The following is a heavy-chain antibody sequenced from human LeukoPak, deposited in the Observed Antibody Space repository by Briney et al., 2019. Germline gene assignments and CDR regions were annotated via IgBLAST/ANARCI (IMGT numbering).Heavy chain of an antibody. CDR1: GGSFSGYY. V-gene: IGHV4-34*01. CDR2: INHSGST. CDR3: ARGGIQLWFPKYFDY. D-gene: IGHD5-18*01. Sequence: SETLSLTCAVYGGSFSGYYWSWIRQPPGKGLEWVGEINHSGSTNYNPSLKSRVTISVDTSKNQFSLKLSSVTAADTAVYYCARGGIQLWFPKYFDYWGQGTLVTVSS. J-gene: IGHJ4*02.